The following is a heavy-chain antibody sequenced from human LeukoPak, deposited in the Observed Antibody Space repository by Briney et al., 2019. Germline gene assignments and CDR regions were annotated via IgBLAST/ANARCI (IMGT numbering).Heavy chain of an antibody. Sequence: SETLSLTCTVSGGSISSYYWSWIRHPPGKGLEWIGYIYYSGSTNYNPSLKSRVTISVDTSKTQFSLKLSSVTAADTAVYYCARHRYGSPFDYWGQGTLVTVSS. CDR1: GGSISSYY. J-gene: IGHJ4*02. CDR2: IYYSGST. V-gene: IGHV4-59*08. D-gene: IGHD3-10*01. CDR3: ARHRYGSPFDY.